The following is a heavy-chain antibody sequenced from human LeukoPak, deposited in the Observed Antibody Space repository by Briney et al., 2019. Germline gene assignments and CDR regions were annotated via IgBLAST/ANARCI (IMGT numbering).Heavy chain of an antibody. CDR2: INHRGIT. CDR1: GGSFSGYS. Sequence: SETLSLTCAVYGGSFSGYSWNWIRQPPGKGLEWIGEINHRGITRYKESLKSRVTISGDTSKKQFSLHLNSVTAADTAVYYCARVDGSCSGGSCPSGNWFDPWGQGTLVTVSS. CDR3: ARVDGSCSGGSCPSGNWFDP. J-gene: IGHJ5*02. V-gene: IGHV4-34*01. D-gene: IGHD2-15*01.